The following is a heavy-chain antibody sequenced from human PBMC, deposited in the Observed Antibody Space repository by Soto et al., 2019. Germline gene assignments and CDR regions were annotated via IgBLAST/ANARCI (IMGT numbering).Heavy chain of an antibody. J-gene: IGHJ4*02. V-gene: IGHV4-39*07. CDR3: SRVRFFEWLSFKAPNYFDY. D-gene: IGHD3-3*01. Sequence: SETLSLTCTVSGGSISSSSYYWGWIRQPPGKGLEWIGSIYYSGSTYYNPSLKSRVTISVDTSKNQFSLKLSSVTAADTADYYCSRVRFFEWLSFKAPNYFDYWGQGTLVTVSS. CDR2: IYYSGST. CDR1: GGSISSSSYY.